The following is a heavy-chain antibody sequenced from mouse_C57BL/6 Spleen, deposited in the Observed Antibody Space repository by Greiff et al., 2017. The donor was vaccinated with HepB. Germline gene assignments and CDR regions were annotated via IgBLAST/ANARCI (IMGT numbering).Heavy chain of an antibody. J-gene: IGHJ4*01. Sequence: VQLQQPGAELVRPGSSVKLSCKASGYTFTSYWMHWVKQRPIQGLEWIGNIDPSDSETHYNQKFKDKATLTVDKSSSTAYMQLSILTSEDSAVYCGARGGSPYAMDYWGQGTSVTVSS. D-gene: IGHD1-1*01. CDR1: GYTFTSYW. CDR2: IDPSDSET. CDR3: ARGGSPYAMDY. V-gene: IGHV1-52*01.